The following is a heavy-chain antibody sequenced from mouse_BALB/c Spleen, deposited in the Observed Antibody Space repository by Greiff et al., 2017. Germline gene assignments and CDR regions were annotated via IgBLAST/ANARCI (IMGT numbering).Heavy chain of an antibody. CDR2: IDPSDSYT. V-gene: IGHV1-69*02. CDR3: ARQLGLSGAMDY. J-gene: IGHJ4*01. D-gene: IGHD3-1*01. CDR1: GYTFTSYW. Sequence: QVQLQQPGAELVKPGASVKLSCKASGYTFTSYWMHWVKQRPGQGLEWIGEIDPSDSYTNYNQKFKGKATLTVDKSSSTAYMQLSSLTSEDSAVYYCARQLGLSGAMDYWGQGTSVTVSS.